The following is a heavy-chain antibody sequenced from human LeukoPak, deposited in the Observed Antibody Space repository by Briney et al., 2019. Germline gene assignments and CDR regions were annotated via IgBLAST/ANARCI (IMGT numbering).Heavy chain of an antibody. CDR1: GFTVSSNY. CDR3: ASSSDSSGWSFDY. Sequence: GGSLRLSCAASGFTVSSNYMGWVRQAPGKGLEWVSVIYSGGTTYYADSVKGRFTISRDNSKNTLYLQMNSLTAEDTAVYYCASSSDSSGWSFDYWGQGTLVTVSS. D-gene: IGHD6-19*01. CDR2: IYSGGTT. V-gene: IGHV3-53*01. J-gene: IGHJ4*02.